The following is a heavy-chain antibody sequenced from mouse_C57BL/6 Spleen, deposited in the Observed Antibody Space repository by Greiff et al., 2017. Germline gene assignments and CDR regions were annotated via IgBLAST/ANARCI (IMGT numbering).Heavy chain of an antibody. Sequence: QVQLQQPGAELVMPGASVKLSCKASGYTFTSYWMHWVKQRPGQGLEWIGEIDPSDSYTNYNQKFKGKSTLTGDKSSSTAYMQLSSLTSEDSAVYYCARGGIYYGNYEEVRRYVDVWGTGTTVTVSS. D-gene: IGHD2-1*01. CDR2: IDPSDSYT. CDR3: ARGGIYYGNYEEVRRYVDV. V-gene: IGHV1-69*01. CDR1: GYTFTSYW. J-gene: IGHJ1*03.